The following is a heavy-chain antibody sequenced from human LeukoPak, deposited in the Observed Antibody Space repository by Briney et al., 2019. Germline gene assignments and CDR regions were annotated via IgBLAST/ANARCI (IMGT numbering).Heavy chain of an antibody. CDR3: ARIVVVPAADSYNWFDP. D-gene: IGHD2-2*01. CDR1: GFTFSSYA. J-gene: IGHJ5*02. V-gene: IGHV3-23*01. Sequence: PGGSLRLSCAASGFTFSSYAMSWVRQAPGKGLEWVSAISGSGGSTYYADSVKGRFTISRDNPKNTLYLQMNSLRAEDTAVYYCARIVVVPAADSYNWFDPWGQGTLVTVSS. CDR2: ISGSGGST.